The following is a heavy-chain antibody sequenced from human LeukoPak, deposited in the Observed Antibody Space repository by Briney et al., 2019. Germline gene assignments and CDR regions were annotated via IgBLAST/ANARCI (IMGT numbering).Heavy chain of an antibody. CDR3: AKPRAVGYCSSTSCYGGAFDI. CDR1: GFTFSSYG. Sequence: GGSLRLSCAASGFTFSSYGMHWVRQAPGKGLEWVAFIRYDGSNKYYADSVKGRFTISRDNSKNTLYLQMNSLRAEDTAVYYCAKPRAVGYCSSTSCYGGAFDIWGQGTMVTVSS. CDR2: IRYDGSNK. V-gene: IGHV3-30*02. D-gene: IGHD2-2*01. J-gene: IGHJ3*02.